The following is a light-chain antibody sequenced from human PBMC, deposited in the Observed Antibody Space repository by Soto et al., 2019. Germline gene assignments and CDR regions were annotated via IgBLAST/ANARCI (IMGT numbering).Light chain of an antibody. CDR2: EVN. V-gene: IGLV2-14*01. J-gene: IGLJ3*02. CDR1: SSDVAGYNY. CDR3: SSYTGINTQV. Sequence: QSVLTQPASVSGSPGQSITISCTGTSSDVAGYNYVSWYQQYPGKVPKLVIYEVNNRPSGVSYRFSGSKSGNTASLTISWLQAEDEAEYYCSSYTGINTQVFGGGTKLTVL.